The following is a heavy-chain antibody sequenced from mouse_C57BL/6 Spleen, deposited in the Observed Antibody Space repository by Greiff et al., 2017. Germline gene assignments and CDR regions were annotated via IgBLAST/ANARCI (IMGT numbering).Heavy chain of an antibody. CDR2: IDPSDSET. CDR3: ARYGGDDGFAY. CDR1: GYTFTSYW. V-gene: IGHV1-52*01. D-gene: IGHD1-1*02. Sequence: QVQLQQPGAELVRPGSSVKLSCKASGYTFTSYWMHWVKQRPIQGLEWIGNIDPSDSETHYNQKFKDKATLTVDKSSSTAYMQLSSLTSEDSAVCNCARYGGDDGFAYRGQGSLGTVSA. J-gene: IGHJ3*01.